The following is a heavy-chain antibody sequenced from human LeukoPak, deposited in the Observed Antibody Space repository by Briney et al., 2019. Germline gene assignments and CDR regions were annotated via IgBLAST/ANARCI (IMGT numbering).Heavy chain of an antibody. CDR1: GLTFTVFW. CDR2: VKGVGRTT. V-gene: IGHV3-74*01. J-gene: IGHJ4*02. D-gene: IGHD5-18*01. CDR3: ALEHSYGYDF. Sequence: GASLRLYCAATGLTFTVFWMHWVRQPPGKGLVWVALVKGVGRTTIYADSVKGRFTISKVNAKHTLYLQLHRLRANRWGFHCCALEHSYGYDFCGQGVLVTVSS.